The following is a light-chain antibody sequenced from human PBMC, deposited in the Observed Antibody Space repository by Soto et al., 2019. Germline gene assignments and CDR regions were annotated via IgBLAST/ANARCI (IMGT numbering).Light chain of an antibody. CDR3: QQYNKWPWT. Sequence: EIVMTQSPVTLSVSPGERATLSCRASQSVGSNLAWYQQKPGQAPRLLISGASTGATGVPATFSDSGSGTEFTLTINSLQSEDFAIYYCQQYNKWPWTFGQGTKVEIK. CDR1: QSVGSN. J-gene: IGKJ1*01. CDR2: GAS. V-gene: IGKV3-15*01.